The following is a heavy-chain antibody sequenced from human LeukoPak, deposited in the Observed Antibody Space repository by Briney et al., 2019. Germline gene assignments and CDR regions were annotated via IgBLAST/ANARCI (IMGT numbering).Heavy chain of an antibody. Sequence: PSETLSLTCTVSGGSISSSSYYWGWIRQPPGKGLEWIGSIYYSGSTYYNPSLKSRVTLSVDTSKNQFSLKLSSVTAADTAVYYCATLNSLYYYDRSGYYHSPLGLFDYWGQGTLVTVSS. CDR3: ATLNSLYYYDRSGYYHSPLGLFDY. J-gene: IGHJ4*02. CDR2: IYYSGST. D-gene: IGHD3-22*01. CDR1: GGSISSSSYY. V-gene: IGHV4-39*07.